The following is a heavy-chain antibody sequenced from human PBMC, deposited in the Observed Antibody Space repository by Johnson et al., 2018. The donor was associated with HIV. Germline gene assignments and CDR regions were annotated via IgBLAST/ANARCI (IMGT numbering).Heavy chain of an antibody. CDR1: NFTFKDFY. V-gene: IGHV3-11*04. Sequence: QVQLVESGGDLIKPGGSLRLSCAVSNFTFKDFYMSWIRQAPGKGLEWVSYISPSGGTLFHADSVKGRFAISRDNAKKSLYLQMDSLRVEDTAVDYCARSEVSSGYYYTPFVDAFDIWGQGTMVTVSS. CDR3: ARSEVSSGYYYTPFVDAFDI. CDR2: ISPSGGTL. D-gene: IGHD3-22*01. J-gene: IGHJ3*02.